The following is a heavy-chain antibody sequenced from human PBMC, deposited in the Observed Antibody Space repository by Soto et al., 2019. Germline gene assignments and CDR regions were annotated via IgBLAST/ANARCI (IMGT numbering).Heavy chain of an antibody. Sequence: SETLSLTCAVSGGSISSYYWSWIRQPPGKGLEWIGYIYYSGSTNYNPSLKSRVTISVDTSKNQFSLKLSSVTAADTAVYYCARLGGATTDFDYWGQGTLVTVSS. V-gene: IGHV4-59*01. CDR2: IYYSGST. J-gene: IGHJ4*02. CDR1: GGSISSYY. D-gene: IGHD1-26*01. CDR3: ARLGGATTDFDY.